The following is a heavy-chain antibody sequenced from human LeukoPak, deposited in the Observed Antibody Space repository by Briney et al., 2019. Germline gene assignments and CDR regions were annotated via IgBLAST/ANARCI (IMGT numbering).Heavy chain of an antibody. CDR2: IRYDGRNK. CDR3: AKADYSNYAYYFDY. V-gene: IGHV3-30*02. CDR1: GLTFSNYG. Sequence: GGSLRLSCAAAGLTFSNYGMHWVRQAPGKGLQWVAYIRYDGRNKYSADSVEGRFTIYRDNSKNTLYLQMNSLRAEDTAVYYCAKADYSNYAYYFDYWGQGTLVTVSS. J-gene: IGHJ4*02. D-gene: IGHD4-11*01.